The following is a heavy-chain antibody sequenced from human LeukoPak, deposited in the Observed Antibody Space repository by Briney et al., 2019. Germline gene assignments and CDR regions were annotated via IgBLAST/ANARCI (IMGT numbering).Heavy chain of an antibody. J-gene: IGHJ4*02. D-gene: IGHD6-19*01. V-gene: IGHV1-8*01. CDR3: VRVSSGWLDFDY. CDR1: GYTFTSYD. Sequence: ASVKVSCKASGYTFTSYDINWVRQAPGQGLEWMGRTNPNSGKTGYVRKFQGRVTMTRDTSISTAYMELSSLTSEDTAVYYCVRVSSGWLDFDYWGQGTLVTVSS. CDR2: TNPNSGKT.